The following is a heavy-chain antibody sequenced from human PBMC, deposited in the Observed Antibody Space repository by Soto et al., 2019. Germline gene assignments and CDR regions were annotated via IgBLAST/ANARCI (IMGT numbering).Heavy chain of an antibody. V-gene: IGHV3-74*01. CDR2: IYADGSGT. Sequence: EVQLVESGGGLVQPGGSLRLSCAASGFTFSDYWMYWVRQAPGKGLVWVSRIYADGSGTSYADSVKGRFAISRDNAENTLYLQMNSLRDEDTAVYCCFSSAAIGYWGQGTLVTVSS. CDR1: GFTFSDYW. D-gene: IGHD6-25*01. J-gene: IGHJ4*02. CDR3: FSSAAIGY.